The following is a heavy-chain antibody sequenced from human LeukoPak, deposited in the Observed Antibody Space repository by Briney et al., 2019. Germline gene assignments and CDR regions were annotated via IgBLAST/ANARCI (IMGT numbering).Heavy chain of an antibody. J-gene: IGHJ4*02. CDR1: GGSISSGDYY. Sequence: SETLSLTCTVSGGSISSGDYYWSWIRQPPGKGLGWIGYIYYSGSTYYNPSLKSRVTISVDTSKNQFSLKLSSVTAADTAVYYCARLIVANIYDYWGQGTLVTVSS. CDR3: ARLIVANIYDY. V-gene: IGHV4-30-4*01. CDR2: IYYSGST. D-gene: IGHD5-12*01.